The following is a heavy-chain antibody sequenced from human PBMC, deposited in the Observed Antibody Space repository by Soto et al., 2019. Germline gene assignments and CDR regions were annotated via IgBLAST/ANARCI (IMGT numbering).Heavy chain of an antibody. V-gene: IGHV4-39*01. CDR1: GGSISSSSFY. Sequence: QLQLQESGPGLVKPSETLSLTCTVSGGSISSSSFYWGWIRQPPGKGLEWIGSIYSGENTYYEQSLKSRVTISVDTSKTQFSLKLTSVTAADTAVYYCARHRDYGDYEVDYWGQGTLVTVSS. CDR2: IYSGENT. J-gene: IGHJ4*02. D-gene: IGHD4-17*01. CDR3: ARHRDYGDYEVDY.